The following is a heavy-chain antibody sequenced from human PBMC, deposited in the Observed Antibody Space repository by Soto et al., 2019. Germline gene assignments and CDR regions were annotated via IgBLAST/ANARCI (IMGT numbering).Heavy chain of an antibody. Sequence: ASVKVSCKASGYIFTAYSMHWVRRAPGQGLEWMGVVNPSGGSTNYAQKFQGRITLTRDTSKNTVYMDLSSLTSEDTAVYYCAREENCSDGICYSEYFKRWGQGTLVTV. D-gene: IGHD2-15*01. V-gene: IGHV1-46*01. J-gene: IGHJ1*01. CDR1: GYIFTAYS. CDR2: VNPSGGST. CDR3: AREENCSDGICYSEYFKR.